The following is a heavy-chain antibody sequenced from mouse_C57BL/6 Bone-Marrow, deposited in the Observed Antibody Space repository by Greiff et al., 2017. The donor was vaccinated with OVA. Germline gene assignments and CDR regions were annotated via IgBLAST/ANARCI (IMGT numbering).Heavy chain of an antibody. CDR3: ARSGVAPYWYFDV. CDR1: GYTFTSYW. D-gene: IGHD1-1*01. Sequence: QVQLQQSGAELAKPGASVKLSCKASGYTFTSYWMHWVKQRPGQGLEWIGYINPSSGYTKYNQKFKDKATLTADKSSSTAYMQLSSLTYEDSAGYYCARSGVAPYWYFDVWGTGTTVTVSS. CDR2: INPSSGYT. J-gene: IGHJ1*03. V-gene: IGHV1-7*01.